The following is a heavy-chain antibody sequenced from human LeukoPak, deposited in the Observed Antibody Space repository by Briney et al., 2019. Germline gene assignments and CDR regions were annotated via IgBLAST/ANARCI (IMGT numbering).Heavy chain of an antibody. CDR3: ARVSPGYNSGYYFDY. CDR2: VYTSGST. D-gene: IGHD5-18*01. V-gene: IGHV4-61*02. J-gene: IGHJ4*02. Sequence: SETLSLTCTVSGASISSGSYYWSWIRQPAGKGLEWIGRVYTSGSTNYNPSLKSRVTISIDTSKDQFSLKLSSVTAADTAVYYCARVSPGYNSGYYFDYWGQGTLVTVSS. CDR1: GASISSGSYY.